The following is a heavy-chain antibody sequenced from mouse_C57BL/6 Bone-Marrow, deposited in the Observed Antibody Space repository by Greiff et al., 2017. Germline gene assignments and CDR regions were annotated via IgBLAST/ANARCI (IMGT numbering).Heavy chain of an antibody. CDR2: IYPRSGNT. CDR3: ARSRAGPTYYAMDY. J-gene: IGHJ4*01. D-gene: IGHD3-3*01. Sequence: QVQLQQSGAELARPGASVKLSCKASGYTFTSYGISWVKQRTGQGLEWIGEIYPRSGNTYYNEKFKGKATLTADKSSSTAYMELRSLTSEDSAVYFCARSRAGPTYYAMDYWGQGTSVTVSS. V-gene: IGHV1-81*01. CDR1: GYTFTSYG.